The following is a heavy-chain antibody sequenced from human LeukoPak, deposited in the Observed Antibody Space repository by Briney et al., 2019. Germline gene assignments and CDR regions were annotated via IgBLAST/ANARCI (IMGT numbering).Heavy chain of an antibody. CDR2: IYHSGST. J-gene: IGHJ4*02. V-gene: IGHV4-30-2*01. CDR1: GGSISSGGYS. Sequence: KASETLSLTCAVSGGSISSGGYSWSWIRQPPGKGLEWIGYIYHSGSTYYNPSLKSRVTISVDRSKNQFSLKLSSVTAADTAVYYCVREVETAFDYWGQGTLVTVSS. D-gene: IGHD4-23*01. CDR3: VREVETAFDY.